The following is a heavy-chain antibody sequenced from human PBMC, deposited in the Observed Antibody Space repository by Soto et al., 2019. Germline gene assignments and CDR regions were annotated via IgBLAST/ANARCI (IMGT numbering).Heavy chain of an antibody. Sequence: ASVKVSCKASGYTFTSYGISWVRQAPGQGLEWMGWISSYNGNKNYAQKVQGRATMPTDTSTSKPYMELRSLRSDDTAVYYSARRPRYCSSTSCFSGVTWFDPGG. D-gene: IGHD2-2*01. V-gene: IGHV1-18*04. J-gene: IGHJ5*02. CDR1: GYTFTSYG. CDR2: ISSYNGNK. CDR3: ARRPRYCSSTSCFSGVTWFDP.